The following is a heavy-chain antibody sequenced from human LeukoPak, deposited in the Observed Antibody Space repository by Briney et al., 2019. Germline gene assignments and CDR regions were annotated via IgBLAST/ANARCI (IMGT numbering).Heavy chain of an antibody. V-gene: IGHV1-18*01. Sequence: GASVKVSCKASGYTFTSYGISWVRQAPGQGLEWMGWISAYNGNTNYAQKLQGRVTMTTDTSTSTACMELRSLRSDDTAVYYCARGRDDILTGYYDIWSGYMDVWGKGTTVTVSS. CDR3: ARGRDDILTGYYDIWSGYMDV. J-gene: IGHJ6*03. CDR1: GYTFTSYG. D-gene: IGHD3-9*01. CDR2: ISAYNGNT.